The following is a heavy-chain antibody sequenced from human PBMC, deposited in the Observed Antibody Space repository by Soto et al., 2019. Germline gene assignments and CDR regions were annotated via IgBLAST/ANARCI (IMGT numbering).Heavy chain of an antibody. CDR2: VTGTTTYI. CDR1: EFTFSSYG. CDR3: ARGRGTTVTTYSFDY. J-gene: IGHJ4*02. Sequence: GGSLRLSCAASEFTFSSYGMSWVRQAPGKGLEWLSSVTGTTTYIYYADSVKGRFTISRDNAKNSLYLQMNSLRAEDTAVYYCARGRGTTVTTYSFDYWGQGTTVTVSS. D-gene: IGHD4-17*01. V-gene: IGHV3-21*01.